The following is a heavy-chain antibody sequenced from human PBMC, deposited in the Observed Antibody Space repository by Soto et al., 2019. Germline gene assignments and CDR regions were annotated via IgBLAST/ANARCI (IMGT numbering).Heavy chain of an antibody. Sequence: PSETLSLTCTVSGGSISSYYWSWIRQPPGKGLEWIGYIYYSGSTNYNPSLKSRVTISVDTSKNQFSLKLSSVTAADTAVYYCARHPYGDEQIFDYWGQGTLVTVSS. CDR3: ARHPYGDEQIFDY. CDR1: GGSISSYY. J-gene: IGHJ4*02. V-gene: IGHV4-59*08. CDR2: IYYSGST. D-gene: IGHD4-17*01.